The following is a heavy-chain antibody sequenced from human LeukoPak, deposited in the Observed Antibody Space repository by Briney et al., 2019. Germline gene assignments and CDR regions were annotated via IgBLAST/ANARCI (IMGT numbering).Heavy chain of an antibody. V-gene: IGHV3-11*04. D-gene: IGHD3-22*01. CDR3: ARDSSAYRDAFDI. Sequence: PGGSLRLSCAASGFTFSNYAMSWVRQAPGKGLEWLSYIISTGSTMYYADSVKGRFTISRDNAKNSLYLQMNSLRAEDTAVYYCARDSSAYRDAFDIWGQGTMVTVSS. CDR2: IISTGSTM. CDR1: GFTFSNYA. J-gene: IGHJ3*02.